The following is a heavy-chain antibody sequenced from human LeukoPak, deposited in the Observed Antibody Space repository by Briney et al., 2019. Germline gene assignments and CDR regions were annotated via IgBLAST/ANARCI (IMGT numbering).Heavy chain of an antibody. CDR2: INAGNGNT. Sequence: ASVKVSCKASGCAFTSYAMHWVRQAPGQRLEWMGWINAGNGNTKYSQKFQGRVTITRDTSASTAYMELSSLRSEDTAVYYCARGGLLWFGELLYGIDYWGQGTLVTVAS. J-gene: IGHJ4*02. CDR3: ARGGLLWFGELLYGIDY. CDR1: GCAFTSYA. D-gene: IGHD3-10*01. V-gene: IGHV1-3*01.